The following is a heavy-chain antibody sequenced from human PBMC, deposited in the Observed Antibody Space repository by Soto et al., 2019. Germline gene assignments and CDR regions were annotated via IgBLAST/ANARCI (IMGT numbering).Heavy chain of an antibody. D-gene: IGHD6-19*01. CDR3: ARKRGSGWYFDN. V-gene: IGHV3-11*01. CDR2: IDNTGTII. J-gene: IGHJ4*02. CDR1: GFTFRDYY. Sequence: QVQLVESGGGLVKPGGSLRLSCAASGFTFRDYYMLWVRRAPGKGLEWISYIDNTGTIIYYADSVKGRFTISRDNAKISLFLQMNSLRAEDTAVYYCARKRGSGWYFDNWGQGTLVTVSS.